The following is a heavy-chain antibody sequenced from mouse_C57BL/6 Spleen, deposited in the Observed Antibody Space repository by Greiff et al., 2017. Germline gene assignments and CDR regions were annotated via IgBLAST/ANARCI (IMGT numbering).Heavy chain of an antibody. CDR1: GFTFSNYW. V-gene: IGHV6-3*01. D-gene: IGHD2-4*01. Sequence: EVKLMESGGGLVQPGGSMKLSCVASGFTFSNYWMNWVRQSPEKGLEWVAQIRLKSDNYATHYAESVKGRFTISRDDSKSSVYLQMNNLRAEDTGIYYCTVIYYDYDGDLFDYWGQGTTLTVSS. CDR3: TVIYYDYDGDLFDY. J-gene: IGHJ2*01. CDR2: IRLKSDNYAT.